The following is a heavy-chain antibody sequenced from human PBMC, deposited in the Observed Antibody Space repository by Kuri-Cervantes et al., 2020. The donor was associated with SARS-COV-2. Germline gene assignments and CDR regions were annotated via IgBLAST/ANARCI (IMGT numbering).Heavy chain of an antibody. CDR1: GFTFSSYG. J-gene: IGHJ2*01. V-gene: IGHV3-33*08. Sequence: GGSLRLSCSASGFTFSSYGMHWVRQAPGKGLEWVAVIWYAGSNKYYAYSVKGRFTISRDNPKNTLYLQMNSLRAEDTAVYYCARVPFFSASRWYFDLWGRGTLVTVSS. D-gene: IGHD2/OR15-2a*01. CDR2: IWYAGSNK. CDR3: ARVPFFSASRWYFDL.